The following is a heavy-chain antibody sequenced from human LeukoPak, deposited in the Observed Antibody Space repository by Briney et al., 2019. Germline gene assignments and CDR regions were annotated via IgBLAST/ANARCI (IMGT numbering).Heavy chain of an antibody. CDR3: AKSAYSSPSYYFDY. CDR2: ISGSDGST. V-gene: IGHV3-23*01. D-gene: IGHD6-6*01. J-gene: IGHJ4*02. Sequence: GGSLRLSCAASGSTFSSYAMSWARQAPGKGLEWVSAISGSDGSTYYADSVKGRFTISRDNSKDTLYLQMNSLRAEDTAVYYCAKSAYSSPSYYFDYWGQGTLVTVSS. CDR1: GSTFSSYA.